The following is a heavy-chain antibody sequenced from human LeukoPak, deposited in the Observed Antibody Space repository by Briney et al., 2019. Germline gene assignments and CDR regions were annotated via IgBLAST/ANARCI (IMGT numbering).Heavy chain of an antibody. CDR1: GFSFSSYA. J-gene: IGHJ6*03. V-gene: IGHV3-23*01. CDR3: ATSYYYYMDV. Sequence: GGSLRLSCAASGFSFSSYAMSWVRQAPGKGLEWVSGISGSGSRTHYADSVKGRFTISRDNSKNTLYLQMNSLRAEDTAVYYCATSYYYYMDVWGKGTTVTVSS. CDR2: ISGSGSRT.